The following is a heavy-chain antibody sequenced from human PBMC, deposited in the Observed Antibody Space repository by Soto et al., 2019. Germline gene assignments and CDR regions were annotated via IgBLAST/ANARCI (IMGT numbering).Heavy chain of an antibody. D-gene: IGHD2-2*01. CDR1: GYSISSGYY. Sequence: SETLSLTCAVSGYSISSGYYWGWIRQPPGKGLEWIGSIYHSGSTYYNPSLKSRVTISVDTSKNQFSLKLSSVTAADTAVYYCARDRVVPAAQPVSYYYYGMDVWGQGTTVTVSS. CDR2: IYHSGST. J-gene: IGHJ6*02. CDR3: ARDRVVPAAQPVSYYYYGMDV. V-gene: IGHV4-38-2*02.